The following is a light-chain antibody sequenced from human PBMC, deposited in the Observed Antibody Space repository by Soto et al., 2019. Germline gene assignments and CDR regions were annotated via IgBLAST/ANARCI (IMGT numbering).Light chain of an antibody. CDR2: DVS. Sequence: QSALTQPRSVSGAPGQSVTISCTGTSSDVGGYKYVSWYQQHPGKAPELVIYDVSKRPSGVPDRFSGSKSGNTASLTISGLQADDEADYYCCSYAGSSLWVFGGGTKLTVL. V-gene: IGLV2-11*01. CDR3: CSYAGSSLWV. J-gene: IGLJ3*02. CDR1: SSDVGGYKY.